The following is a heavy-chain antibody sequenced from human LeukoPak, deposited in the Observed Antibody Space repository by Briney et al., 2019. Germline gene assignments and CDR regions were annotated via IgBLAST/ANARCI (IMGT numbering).Heavy chain of an antibody. CDR3: ARKVRGYSYGRGYYYYYYMDV. CDR1: GGSISSGSYY. J-gene: IGHJ6*03. V-gene: IGHV4-61*02. CDR2: IYTSGST. Sequence: SETLFLTCTVSGGSISSGSYYWSWIRQPAGKGLEWIGRIYTSGSTNYNPSLKSRVTISVDTSKNQFSLKLSSVTAADTAVYYCARKVRGYSYGRGYYYYYYMDVWGKGTTVTVSS. D-gene: IGHD5-18*01.